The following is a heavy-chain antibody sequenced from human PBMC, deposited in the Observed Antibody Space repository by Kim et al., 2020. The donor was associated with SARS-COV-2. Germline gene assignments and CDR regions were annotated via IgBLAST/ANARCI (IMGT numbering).Heavy chain of an antibody. D-gene: IGHD3-10*01. J-gene: IGHJ2*01. CDR3: AGYYGSGSYYWYFDL. Sequence: PSLKSRVTISVDTSKNQFSLKLSSVTAADTAVYYCAGYYGSGSYYWYFDLWGRGTLVTVSS. V-gene: IGHV4-31*02.